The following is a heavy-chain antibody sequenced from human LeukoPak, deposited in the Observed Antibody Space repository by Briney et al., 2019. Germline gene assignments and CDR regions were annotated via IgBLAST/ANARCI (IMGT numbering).Heavy chain of an antibody. Sequence: GASVKVSCKASGYTFTSYGISWVRQAPGQGLEWMGWISAYNGNTNYAQKLQGRVTMTTDTSTSTAYMELRSLRSDDTAVYYCARDRLPWFRELFWNPFDYWGQGTLVTVSS. D-gene: IGHD3-10*01. CDR3: ARDRLPWFRELFWNPFDY. J-gene: IGHJ4*02. CDR1: GYTFTSYG. V-gene: IGHV1-18*01. CDR2: ISAYNGNT.